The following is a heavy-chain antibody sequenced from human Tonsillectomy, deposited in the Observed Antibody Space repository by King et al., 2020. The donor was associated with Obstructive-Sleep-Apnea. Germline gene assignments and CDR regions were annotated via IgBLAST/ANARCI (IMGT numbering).Heavy chain of an antibody. Sequence: VQLVESGAEVKKPGASVKVSCKASGYTFISYDINWVRQVTGQGLEWMGWMNPNSGNTGYAQKFQGRVTMTRNTSISTVYMELSSQRSEYTAVYYCARGVYYGRNFDYWGQGTPVTVSS. CDR3: ARGVYYGRNFDY. D-gene: IGHD3-3*01. CDR1: GYTFISYD. CDR2: MNPNSGNT. V-gene: IGHV1-8*01. J-gene: IGHJ4*02.